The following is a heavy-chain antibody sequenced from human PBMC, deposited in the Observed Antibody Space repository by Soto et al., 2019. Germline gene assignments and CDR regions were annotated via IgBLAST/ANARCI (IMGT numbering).Heavy chain of an antibody. D-gene: IGHD2-2*01. V-gene: IGHV3-21*01. Sequence: GGSLRLSCAASGFTFSSYSMNWVRQAPGKGLEWVSSISSSSSYIYYADSVKGRFTISRDNAKNSLYLQMNSLRAEDTAVYYCARVDCSSTSCYFDYWGQGTLVTVSS. CDR3: ARVDCSSTSCYFDY. CDR1: GFTFSSYS. CDR2: ISSSSSYI. J-gene: IGHJ4*02.